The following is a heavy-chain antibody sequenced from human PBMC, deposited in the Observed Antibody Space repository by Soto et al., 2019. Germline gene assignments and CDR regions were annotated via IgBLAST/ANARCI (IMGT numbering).Heavy chain of an antibody. Sequence: ASVKVSCKVSGYTLTELSMHWVRQAPGKGLEWMGGFDPEDGETIYAQKFQGRVTMTEDTSTDTAYMELSSLRSEDTAVYYCATAHQMREGGKSEDGKYYYYGIDVWGQGTTVTVS. CDR1: GYTLTELS. D-gene: IGHD2-15*01. CDR2: FDPEDGET. J-gene: IGHJ6*02. CDR3: ATAHQMREGGKSEDGKYYYYGIDV. V-gene: IGHV1-24*01.